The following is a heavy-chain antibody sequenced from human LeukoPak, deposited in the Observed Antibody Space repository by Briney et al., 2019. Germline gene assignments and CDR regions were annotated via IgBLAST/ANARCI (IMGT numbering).Heavy chain of an antibody. Sequence: PSETLSLTCAVYGGSFSGYYWSWIRQPPGKGLEWIGEINHSGSTNYNPSLKSRVTISVDTSKNQFSLKLSSVTAADTAVYYCVRVSSIAALDYWGQGTLVTVSS. J-gene: IGHJ4*02. CDR3: VRVSSIAALDY. CDR2: INHSGST. CDR1: GGSFSGYY. D-gene: IGHD6-6*01. V-gene: IGHV4-34*01.